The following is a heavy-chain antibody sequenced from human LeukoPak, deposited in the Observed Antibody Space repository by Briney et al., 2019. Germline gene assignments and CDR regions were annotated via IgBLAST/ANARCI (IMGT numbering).Heavy chain of an antibody. V-gene: IGHV3-66*02. Sequence: GGSLRLSCAASGFTVSSNYMSWVREAPGKGLEWVSVIYSGGSTYYADSVKGRFTICRDNSKNTLYLQMNSLRAEDTAVYYCARDHPFYGDPGHWGQGTLVTVSS. CDR1: GFTVSSNY. J-gene: IGHJ4*02. CDR2: IYSGGST. D-gene: IGHD4-17*01. CDR3: ARDHPFYGDPGH.